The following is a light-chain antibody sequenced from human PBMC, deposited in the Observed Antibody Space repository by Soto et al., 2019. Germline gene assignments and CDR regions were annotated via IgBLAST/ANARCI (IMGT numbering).Light chain of an antibody. J-gene: IGKJ3*01. Sequence: IVLTQSPGTLSLSPGERATLSCRASQSVSSTYLAWYQQKPGQAPRLLIYGASNRATGIPDRFSGGGSGTDFTLTISRLEPEDFAVYYCQQYGSSPPFTFGPGTKVDIK. CDR3: QQYGSSPPFT. CDR2: GAS. V-gene: IGKV3-20*01. CDR1: QSVSSTY.